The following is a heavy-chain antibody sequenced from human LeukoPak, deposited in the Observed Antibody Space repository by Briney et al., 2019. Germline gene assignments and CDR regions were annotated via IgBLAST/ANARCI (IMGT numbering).Heavy chain of an antibody. CDR1: GLSFTDAW. CDR3: TTDLRS. CDR2: IKSKTDGGTT. D-gene: IGHD3-16*02. V-gene: IGHV3-15*01. Sequence: GGSLRLSCVASGLSFTDAWMAWVRQAPGKGLEWVGRIKSKTDGGTTGYAAPVQGRFTISRDVSKNMLYLQMNRLKTEDTALYYCTTDLRSWGQGALVTVSS. J-gene: IGHJ5*02.